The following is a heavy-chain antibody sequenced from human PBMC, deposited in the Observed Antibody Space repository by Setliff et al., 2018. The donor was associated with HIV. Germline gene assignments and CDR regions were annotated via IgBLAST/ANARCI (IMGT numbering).Heavy chain of an antibody. J-gene: IGHJ4*02. D-gene: IGHD3-22*01. CDR1: GYTFTSYD. V-gene: IGHV1-18*01. Sequence: ASVKVSCKASGYTFTSYDISWVRQAPGQGLEWMGWISAYNGNTNYAQKLQGRVTMTTDTSTRTAYMELRSLRSDDTAVYYCARDLDSSGYFNSPNYWGQGTLVTGSS. CDR3: ARDLDSSGYFNSPNY. CDR2: ISAYNGNT.